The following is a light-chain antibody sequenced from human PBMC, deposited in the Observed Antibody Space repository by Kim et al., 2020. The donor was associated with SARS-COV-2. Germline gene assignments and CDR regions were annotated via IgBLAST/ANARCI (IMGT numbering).Light chain of an antibody. CDR2: DAS. Sequence: SPGERATLSCRASQSVSDSHLAWYQQKPGQPPRLLISDASSRATGIPDRFSGSGSRTDFTLTISRLEPEDYAVYYCQQYGSTPLTFGGGTKVEIK. CDR1: QSVSDSH. CDR3: QQYGSTPLT. J-gene: IGKJ4*01. V-gene: IGKV3-20*01.